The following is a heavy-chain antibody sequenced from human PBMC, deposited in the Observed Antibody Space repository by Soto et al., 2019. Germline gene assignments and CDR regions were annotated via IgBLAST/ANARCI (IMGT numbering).Heavy chain of an antibody. CDR3: AKREGNTFGLFH. J-gene: IGHJ4*02. Sequence: EVQLVESGGGLVQPGGSLRLSCAASGFTFSAYWIHWVRQAPEKGLEWVSRIKTDGSSTDYADSVKGRFTISRDNAKNSLFLQMDRLRVEDTAVYYCAKREGNTFGLFHWGQGTLVTVSS. V-gene: IGHV3-74*01. CDR2: IKTDGSST. CDR1: GFTFSAYW. D-gene: IGHD5-18*01.